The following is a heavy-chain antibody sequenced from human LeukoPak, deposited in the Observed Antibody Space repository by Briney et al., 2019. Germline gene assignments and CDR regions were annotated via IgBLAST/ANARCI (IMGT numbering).Heavy chain of an antibody. CDR3: ARDKSEYDSSGRGDY. CDR1: GFAFSSYW. Sequence: PGGSLRLSCAASGFAFSSYWMHWVRQVPGKGLVWLSRINGDGSYTKYADSVKGRFIISRDNAQNTLFLQMNSLSAEDTAVYFCARDKSEYDSSGRGDYWGQGTLVTVSS. CDR2: INGDGSYT. V-gene: IGHV3-74*03. J-gene: IGHJ4*02. D-gene: IGHD3-22*01.